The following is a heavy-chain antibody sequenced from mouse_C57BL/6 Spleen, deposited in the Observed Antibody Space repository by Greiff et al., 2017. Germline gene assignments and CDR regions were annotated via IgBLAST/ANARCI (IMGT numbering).Heavy chain of an antibody. V-gene: IGHV1-50*01. CDR2: IDPSDSYT. J-gene: IGHJ2*01. CDR3: ARFPTVVAFDY. Sequence: QVHVKQSGAELVKPGASVKLSCKASGYTFTSYWMQWVKQRPGQGLEWIGEIDPSDSYTNYNQKFKGKATLTVDTSSSTAYMQLSSLTSEDSAVYYCARFPTVVAFDYWGQGTTLTVSS. CDR1: GYTFTSYW. D-gene: IGHD1-1*01.